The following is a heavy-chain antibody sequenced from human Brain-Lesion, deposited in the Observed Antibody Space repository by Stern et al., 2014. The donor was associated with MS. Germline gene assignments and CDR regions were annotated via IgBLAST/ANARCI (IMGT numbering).Heavy chain of an antibody. D-gene: IGHD5-18*01. CDR1: GGSISSGSFY. Sequence: QVQLQESGPGLVKPSQTLSLTCIVSGGSISSGSFYWNWIRQPAGKGLEWIGRIYSSGSTNYNPSLKSRVTLSGDTSKNQFSLTMISMTAADTAVYYCARETGGYTYGDTDFFDYWGQGALVTVSS. V-gene: IGHV4-61*02. CDR3: ARETGGYTYGDTDFFDY. J-gene: IGHJ4*02. CDR2: IYSSGST.